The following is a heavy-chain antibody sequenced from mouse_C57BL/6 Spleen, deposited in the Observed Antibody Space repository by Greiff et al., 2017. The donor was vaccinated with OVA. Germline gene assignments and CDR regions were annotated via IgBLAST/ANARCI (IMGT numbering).Heavy chain of an antibody. CDR1: GFTFSSYA. CDR2: ISSGGDYI. J-gene: IGHJ2*01. V-gene: IGHV5-9-1*02. CDR3: TREGEYDYPFDY. D-gene: IGHD2-4*01. Sequence: EVQLVESGEGLVKPGGSLKLSCAASGFTFSSYAMSWVRQTPEKRLEWVAYISSGGDYIYYADTVKGRFTISRDNARNTLYLQMSSLKSEDTAMYYCTREGEYDYPFDYWGQGTTLTVSS.